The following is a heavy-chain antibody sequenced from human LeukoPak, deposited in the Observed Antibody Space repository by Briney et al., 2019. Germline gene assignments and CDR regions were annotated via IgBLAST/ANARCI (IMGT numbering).Heavy chain of an antibody. CDR3: ARGGSGWSRTYFDY. Sequence: SETLSLTCTVSGGSISSGGYYWSWIRQHPGKGLEWIGYIYYSGSTYYNPSLKSRVTISVDTSKNQFSLKLSSVTAADTAVYYCARGGSGWSRTYFDYWGQGTLVTVSS. CDR1: GGSISSGGYY. V-gene: IGHV4-31*03. D-gene: IGHD6-19*01. J-gene: IGHJ4*02. CDR2: IYYSGST.